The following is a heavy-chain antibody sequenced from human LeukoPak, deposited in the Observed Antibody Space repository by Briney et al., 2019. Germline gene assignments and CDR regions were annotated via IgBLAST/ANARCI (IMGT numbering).Heavy chain of an antibody. CDR1: GGSISSSSYY. CDR2: IKQDGSEK. V-gene: IGHV3-7*01. CDR3: ARGSYIYDYICDY. J-gene: IGHJ4*02. Sequence: PSETLSLTCTVSGGSISSSSYYWGWIRQPPGRGLEWVANIKQDGSEKHYVDSVKGRFTISRDNAKNSLYLQMNSLRAEDTAVYYCARGSYIYDYICDYWGQGTLVIVSS. D-gene: IGHD5-18*01.